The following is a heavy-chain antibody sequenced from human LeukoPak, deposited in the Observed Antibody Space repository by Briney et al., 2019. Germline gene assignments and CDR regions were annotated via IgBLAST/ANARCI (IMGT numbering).Heavy chain of an antibody. D-gene: IGHD3-16*01. V-gene: IGHV4-59*01. J-gene: IGHJ5*02. Sequence: PSETLSLTCTVSGGSISSYYWSWIRQPPGKGLEWIGYIYYSGSTNYNPSLKSRVTISVDTSKNQFSLKLSSVTAADTAVYYCARDVWAFRAIGGWFDPWGQGTLVTVSS. CDR2: IYYSGST. CDR3: ARDVWAFRAIGGWFDP. CDR1: GGSISSYY.